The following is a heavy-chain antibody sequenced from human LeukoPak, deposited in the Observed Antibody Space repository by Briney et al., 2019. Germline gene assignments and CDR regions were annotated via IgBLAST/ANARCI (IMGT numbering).Heavy chain of an antibody. CDR3: ARVSEGGSSSWYGWYFDY. J-gene: IGHJ4*02. V-gene: IGHV4-34*01. D-gene: IGHD6-13*01. Sequence: SETLSLTCAVYGGSFSGYYWSWIRQPPGKGLEWIGEINHSGSTNYNPSLKSRVTISVDTSKNQFSLKLSSVTAADTAVYYCARVSEGGSSSWYGWYFDYWGQGTLVTVSS. CDR1: GGSFSGYY. CDR2: INHSGST.